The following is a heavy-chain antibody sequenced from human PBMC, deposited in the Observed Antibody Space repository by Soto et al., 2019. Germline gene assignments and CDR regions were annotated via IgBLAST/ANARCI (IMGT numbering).Heavy chain of an antibody. J-gene: IGHJ3*02. CDR2: INPNSGGT. V-gene: IGHV1-2*04. Sequence: ASVKVSCKASGYTFTGYYMHCVRQAPGQGLEWMGWINPNSGGTNYAQKFRGWVTMTRDTSISTAYMELSRLRSDDTAVYYCARNGAVAGTWAFDIWGQGTMVTVSS. CDR3: ARNGAVAGTWAFDI. D-gene: IGHD6-19*01. CDR1: GYTFTGYY.